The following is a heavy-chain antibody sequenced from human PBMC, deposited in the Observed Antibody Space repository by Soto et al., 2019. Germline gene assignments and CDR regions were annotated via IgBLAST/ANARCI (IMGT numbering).Heavy chain of an antibody. Sequence: GSLRLSCTASGFTFGDYAMNWFRQAPGKGLEWIGFIKSRAYGGTTEYAASVKGRFTISRDDSKSIAYLQMNSLKTEDTAVYYCTREFYTYGPTNWFDPWGQRYLVPVSS. D-gene: IGHD5-18*01. CDR2: IKSRAYGGTT. CDR3: TREFYTYGPTNWFDP. CDR1: GFTFGDYA. V-gene: IGHV3-49*03. J-gene: IGHJ5*02.